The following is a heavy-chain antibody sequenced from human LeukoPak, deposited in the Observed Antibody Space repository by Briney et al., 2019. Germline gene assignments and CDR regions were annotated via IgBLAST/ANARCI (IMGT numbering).Heavy chain of an antibody. CDR2: INHSGST. Sequence: SETLSLTCAVYGGSFSGYYWSWIRQPPGKGLEWIGEINHSGSTNYNPSLKSRVTISVDTSKNQFSLKLSSVTAADTAVYYCARGLRGSRKYYYYGMDVWGQGTTVTVPS. J-gene: IGHJ6*02. CDR3: ARGLRGSRKYYYYGMDV. V-gene: IGHV4-34*01. CDR1: GGSFSGYY. D-gene: IGHD3-10*01.